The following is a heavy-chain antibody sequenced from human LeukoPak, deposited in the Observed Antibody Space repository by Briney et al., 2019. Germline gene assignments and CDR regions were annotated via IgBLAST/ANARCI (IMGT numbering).Heavy chain of an antibody. CDR1: GFTLSSYS. J-gene: IGHJ4*02. Sequence: GGSLRLSCAASGFTLSSYSMNWVRQAPGKGLEWVSSISSSSSYIYYADSVKGRFTISRDNAKNSLYLQMNSLRAEDTAVYYCARDTTSYGDFFDYWGQGTLVTVSS. D-gene: IGHD4-17*01. V-gene: IGHV3-21*01. CDR3: ARDTTSYGDFFDY. CDR2: ISSSSSYI.